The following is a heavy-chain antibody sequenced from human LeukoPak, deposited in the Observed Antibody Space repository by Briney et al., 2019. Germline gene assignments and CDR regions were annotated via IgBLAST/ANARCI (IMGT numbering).Heavy chain of an antibody. D-gene: IGHD3-3*01. V-gene: IGHV3-30*18. CDR2: ISYDGSNK. CDR1: GFTFSSYG. Sequence: GGSLRLSCAASGFTFSSYGMHWVRQAPGKGLEWVAVISYDGSNKYYADSVKGRFTISRDNSKNTLYLQMNSLRAEDTAVYYCAENKGFWSGYYHYYYMDVWGKGTTVTVSS. J-gene: IGHJ6*03. CDR3: AENKGFWSGYYHYYYMDV.